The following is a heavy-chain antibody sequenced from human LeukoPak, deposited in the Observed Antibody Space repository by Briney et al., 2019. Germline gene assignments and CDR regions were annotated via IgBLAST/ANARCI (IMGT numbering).Heavy chain of an antibody. CDR2: ISSSSSYI. CDR1: GFTFSSYS. CDR3: ARDGEGYSYGSIDY. V-gene: IGHV3-21*01. D-gene: IGHD5-18*01. J-gene: IGHJ4*02. Sequence: GGSLRLSCAASGFTFSSYSMNWVRQAPGKGLELVSSISSSSSYIYYADSVKGRFTISRDNAKNSLYLQMNSLRAEDTAVYYCARDGEGYSYGSIDYWGQGTLVTVSS.